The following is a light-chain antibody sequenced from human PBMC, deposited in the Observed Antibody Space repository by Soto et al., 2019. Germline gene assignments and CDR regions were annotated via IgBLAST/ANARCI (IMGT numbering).Light chain of an antibody. CDR1: QSISSW. V-gene: IGKV1-5*01. J-gene: IGKJ4*01. Sequence: DIQMTQSPSTLSASVGDRVTITCRASQSISSWLAWYQQKPGKAPKLLIYDASSLESGVPSRFSGSGSGTESTLTISSLQPDDFATYYCQQYNSLPVTFGGGTKVDIK. CDR3: QQYNSLPVT. CDR2: DAS.